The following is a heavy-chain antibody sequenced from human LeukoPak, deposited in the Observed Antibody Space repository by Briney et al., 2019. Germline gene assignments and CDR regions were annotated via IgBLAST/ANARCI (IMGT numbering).Heavy chain of an antibody. D-gene: IGHD2-2*01. CDR3: ARVGHCSSTACFIDY. V-gene: IGHV3-74*01. J-gene: IGHJ4*02. CDR1: GFTFSHYW. CDR2: IESDGGRT. Sequence: GGSLRLSCAASGFTFSHYWMHWVLQAPGKGLVWVSRIESDGGRTDYADSLKGRFTISRDNAKNTLYLEMNSPRAEDTAVYYCARVGHCSSTACFIDYWGQGTLVTVSS.